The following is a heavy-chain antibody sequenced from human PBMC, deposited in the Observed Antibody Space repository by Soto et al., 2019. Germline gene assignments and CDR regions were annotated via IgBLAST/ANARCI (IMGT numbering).Heavy chain of an antibody. V-gene: IGHV3-23*01. CDR3: AKVNFFDTPGTFDV. CDR2: IAGSGGMT. D-gene: IGHD2-15*01. Sequence: PGGSLRLSCAASGFTFSSYAMTWVRLAPGRGLEWVATIAGSGGMTYYTNSVRSRFTISRDNSKNTVSLQMSSLRAEDTAMYFCAKVNFFDTPGTFDVWGQGTPVTVSS. J-gene: IGHJ3*01. CDR1: GFTFSSYA.